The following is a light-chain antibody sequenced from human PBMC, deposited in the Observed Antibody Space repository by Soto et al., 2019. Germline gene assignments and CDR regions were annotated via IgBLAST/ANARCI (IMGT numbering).Light chain of an antibody. CDR2: GAS. CDR1: QSVGTN. Sequence: EIVMTQSPATLSVSPGERATLSCRASQSVGTNLAWYQQKPGQAPRLLIYGASTRATGIPDRFSGSGSGTEFTLTLSSLQSKDVAVYHCQEYKTWSSITFGQGTRLEIK. V-gene: IGKV3-15*01. J-gene: IGKJ5*01. CDR3: QEYKTWSSIT.